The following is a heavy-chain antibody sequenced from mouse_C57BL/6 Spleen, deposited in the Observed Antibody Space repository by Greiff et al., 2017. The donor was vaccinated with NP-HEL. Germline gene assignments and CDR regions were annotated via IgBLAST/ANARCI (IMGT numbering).Heavy chain of an antibody. V-gene: IGHV1-18*01. CDR1: GYTFTDYN. J-gene: IGHJ4*01. D-gene: IGHD2-4*01. Sequence: EVNLVDSGPELVKPGASVKIPCKASGYTFTDYNMDWVKQSHGKSLEWIGDINPNNGGTIYNQKFKGKATLTVDKSSSTAYMELRSLTSEDTAVYYCARGGYDYIYAMDYWGQGTSVTVSS. CDR2: INPNNGGT. CDR3: ARGGYDYIYAMDY.